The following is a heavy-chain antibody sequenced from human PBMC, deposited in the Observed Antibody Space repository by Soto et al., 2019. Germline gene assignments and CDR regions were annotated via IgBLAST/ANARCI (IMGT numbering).Heavy chain of an antibody. CDR2: INPNSGGT. CDR1: GYTFTGYY. CDR3: ASSIAAAGTPYYYYYGMDV. J-gene: IGHJ6*02. V-gene: IGHV1-2*04. D-gene: IGHD6-13*01. Sequence: GASVKVSCKASGYTFTGYYMHWVRQAPGQGLEWMGWINPNSGGTNYAQKFQGWVTMTRDTSISTAYMELSRLRSDDTAVYYCASSIAAAGTPYYYYYGMDVWGQGTTVTVSS.